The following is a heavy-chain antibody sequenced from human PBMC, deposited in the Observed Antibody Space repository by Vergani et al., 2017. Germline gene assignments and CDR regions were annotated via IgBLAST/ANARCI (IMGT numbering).Heavy chain of an antibody. CDR1: GFTFSSYS. CDR3: AKDLRGYGVFFDY. CDR2: ISGSGGST. J-gene: IGHJ4*02. Sequence: VQLVESGGGLVKPGGSLRLSCAASGFTFSSYSMNWVRQAPGKGLEWVSAISGSGGSTYYADSVKGRFTISRDNSKNTLYLQMNSLRAEDTAVYYCAKDLRGYGVFFDYWGQGTLVTVSS. V-gene: IGHV3-23*04. D-gene: IGHD5-18*01.